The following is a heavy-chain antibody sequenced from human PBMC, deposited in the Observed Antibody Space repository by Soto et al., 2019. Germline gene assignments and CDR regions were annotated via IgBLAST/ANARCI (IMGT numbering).Heavy chain of an antibody. V-gene: IGHV4-34*01. D-gene: IGHD3-3*01. Sequence: SETLSLTCAVYGGSFSGYYWSWIRQPPGKGLEWIGEINHSGSTNYNPSLKSRVTISVDTSKNQFSLKLSSVTAADTAVYYCARAWFLDYCYYGMDVWGRGTTVTVSS. CDR1: GGSFSGYY. CDR3: ARAWFLDYCYYGMDV. CDR2: INHSGST. J-gene: IGHJ6*04.